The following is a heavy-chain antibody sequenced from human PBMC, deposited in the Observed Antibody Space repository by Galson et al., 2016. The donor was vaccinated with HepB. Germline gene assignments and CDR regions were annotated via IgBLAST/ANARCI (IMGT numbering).Heavy chain of an antibody. Sequence: SLRLSCAASGFTFSNFAMTWVRQAPGKGLEWISGISGKGDSTYYADSVKGRFTVSRDNSKNTLHLHMNSLRVDDTAVYYCANLGSGSFRWYFYGMEVWGEGTTATVPS. CDR1: GFTFSNFA. CDR2: ISGKGDST. J-gene: IGHJ6*04. CDR3: ANLGSGSFRWYFYGMEV. D-gene: IGHD3-10*01. V-gene: IGHV3-23*01.